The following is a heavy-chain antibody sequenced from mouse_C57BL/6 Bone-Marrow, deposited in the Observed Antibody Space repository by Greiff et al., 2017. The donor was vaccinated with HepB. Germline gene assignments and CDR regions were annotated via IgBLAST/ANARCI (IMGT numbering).Heavy chain of an antibody. CDR3: AREYFDV. Sequence: EVQLQESGGGLVKPGGSLKLSCAASGFTFSSYAMSWVRQTPEKRLEWVATISDGGSYTYYPDNVKGRFPISRDNAKNNLYLQMSHLKSEDTAMYYCAREYFDVWGTGTTVTVSS. J-gene: IGHJ1*03. V-gene: IGHV5-4*01. CDR1: GFTFSSYA. CDR2: ISDGGSYT.